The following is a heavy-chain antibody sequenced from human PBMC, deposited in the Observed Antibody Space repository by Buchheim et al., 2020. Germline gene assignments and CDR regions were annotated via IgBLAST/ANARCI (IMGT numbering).Heavy chain of an antibody. CDR2: INQDGSEK. J-gene: IGHJ4*02. D-gene: IGHD6-19*01. Sequence: EVQLVESGGGLVQPGGSLRLSCAASGFTFRTFWMSWVRQAPGKGLEWVANINQDGSEKNYGDSVRGRFTVSRDNAANSLHLQLNSLTTEDTAVYYCARPGPLGGYSSGWWSYWGQGTL. CDR1: GFTFRTFW. V-gene: IGHV3-7*01. CDR3: ARPGPLGGYSSGWWSY.